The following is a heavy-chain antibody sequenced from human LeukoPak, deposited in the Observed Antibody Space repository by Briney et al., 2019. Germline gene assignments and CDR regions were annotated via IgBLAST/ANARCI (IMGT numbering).Heavy chain of an antibody. D-gene: IGHD3-3*01. CDR2: INHSGST. J-gene: IGHJ4*02. CDR3: ARGTPYYDFWSGYYPPFDY. V-gene: IGHV4-34*01. Sequence: PSETLSLTCTVSGASISDYYWSWIRQPPGKGLEWIGEINHSGSTNYNPSLKSRVTISVDTSKNQFSLKLSSVTAADTAVYYCARGTPYYDFWSGYYPPFDYWGQGTLVTVSS. CDR1: GASISDYY.